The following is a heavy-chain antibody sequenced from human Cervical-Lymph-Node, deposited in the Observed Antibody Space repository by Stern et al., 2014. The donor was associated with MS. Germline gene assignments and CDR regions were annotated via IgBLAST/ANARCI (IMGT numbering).Heavy chain of an antibody. V-gene: IGHV3-74*01. Sequence: EVQLVESGGGLVQPGGSLRLSCAASGFIFSNNWMYWVRQAPGQGLVWVSRINPDGSTTNYADSVKGRFTISRDNAKNTVYLQMNSLRAEDTAVYYCTRVAVGARWGQGTLVTVSS. CDR2: INPDGSTT. D-gene: IGHD1-26*01. CDR1: GFIFSNNW. J-gene: IGHJ4*02. CDR3: TRVAVGAR.